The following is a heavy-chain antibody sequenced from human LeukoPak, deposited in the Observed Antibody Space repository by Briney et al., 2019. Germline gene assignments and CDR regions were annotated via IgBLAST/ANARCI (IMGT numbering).Heavy chain of an antibody. D-gene: IGHD6-19*01. Sequence: PGGSLRLSCAASGFTFSGYAMHWVRQAPGKGLEWVANIKEDGSEKYYVDAVKGRFTISRDNAKKSLFLQMNSLRAEDTAVYYCARDQYYSSSDWGQGTLVTVSS. J-gene: IGHJ4*02. CDR2: IKEDGSEK. CDR3: ARDQYYSSSD. V-gene: IGHV3-7*03. CDR1: GFTFSGYA.